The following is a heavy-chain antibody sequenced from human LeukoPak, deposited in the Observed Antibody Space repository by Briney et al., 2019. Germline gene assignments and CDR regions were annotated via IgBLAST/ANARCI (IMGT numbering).Heavy chain of an antibody. CDR1: GFTVSSNY. CDR3: AGVRGCSSTSCYKRGLDY. J-gene: IGHJ4*02. D-gene: IGHD2-2*02. CDR2: IYGGGST. V-gene: IGHV3-66*02. Sequence: PGGSLRLSCAASGFTVSSNYMSWVRQAPGKGLEWVSVIYGGGSTYYSDSVKGRFTISRDNSMNTLYLQMNSLRGVETAVYYCAGVRGCSSTSCYKRGLDYWGQGTLVTVSS.